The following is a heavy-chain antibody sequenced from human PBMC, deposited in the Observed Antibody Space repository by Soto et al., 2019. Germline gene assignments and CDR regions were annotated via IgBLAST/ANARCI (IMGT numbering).Heavy chain of an antibody. CDR2: IVVGSGNT. J-gene: IGHJ4*02. CDR3: PAVRLRGATHPYFDY. CDR1: GFTFTSSA. Sequence: SVKVCCKASGFTFTSSALQWVRQARGQRLEWIGWIVVGSGNTNYAQKFQERVTITRDMSTSTAYMDLSSLRSEDTAVYYCPAVRLRGATHPYFDYWGQGTMVTVSS. V-gene: IGHV1-58*01. D-gene: IGHD1-26*01.